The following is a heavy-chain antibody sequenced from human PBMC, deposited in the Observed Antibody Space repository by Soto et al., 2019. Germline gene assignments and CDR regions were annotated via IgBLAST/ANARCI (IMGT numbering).Heavy chain of an antibody. CDR2: IYYSGST. CDR3: ARVERADYGDHLDY. Sequence: QVQLQESGPGLVKPSQTLSLTCTVSGGSISSGGYYWSWIRQHPGKGLEWIGYIYYSGSTYYNPSLKRRVNISVDTNKNQFALKLSSVTAADTAVYYCARVERADYGDHLDYGGQGTLVTVSS. CDR1: GGSISSGGYY. V-gene: IGHV4-31*03. J-gene: IGHJ4*02. D-gene: IGHD4-17*01.